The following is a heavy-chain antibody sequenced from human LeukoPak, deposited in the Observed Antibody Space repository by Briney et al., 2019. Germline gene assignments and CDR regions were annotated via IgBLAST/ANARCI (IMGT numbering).Heavy chain of an antibody. CDR2: INHSGST. J-gene: IGHJ3*02. CDR1: GGSFSGYY. CDR3: ARSDGYGLVGI. D-gene: IGHD5-18*01. Sequence: PSETLSLACAVYGGSFSGYYWSWIRQPPGKGLEWIGEINHSGSTNYNPSLKSRVTISVDTSKNQFSLKLSSVTAADTAVYYCARSDGYGLVGIWGQGTMVTVSS. V-gene: IGHV4-34*01.